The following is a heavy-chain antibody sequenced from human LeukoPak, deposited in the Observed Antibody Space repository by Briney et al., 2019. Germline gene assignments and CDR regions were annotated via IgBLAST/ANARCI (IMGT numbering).Heavy chain of an antibody. V-gene: IGHV4-34*01. J-gene: IGHJ4*02. CDR1: GGSFSGYY. Sequence: SETLSLTCAVYGGSFSGYYWSWIRQPPGKGLEWIGEINHSGSTNNNPSLKSRVTRSVDTSKNLFFLKLSSVTAADTAVYYRGRVGGYGSHSLATFDYWGQGTLVTVSS. CDR2: INHSGST. CDR3: GRVGGYGSHSLATFDY. D-gene: IGHD5-12*01.